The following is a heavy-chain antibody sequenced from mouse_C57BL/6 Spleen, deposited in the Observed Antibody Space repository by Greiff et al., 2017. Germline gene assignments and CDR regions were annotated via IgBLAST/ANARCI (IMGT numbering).Heavy chain of an antibody. D-gene: IGHD2-13*01. J-gene: IGHJ3*01. CDR1: GYTFTSYW. CDR2: IDPSDSYT. CDR3: ARRLLGFAY. V-gene: IGHV1-50*01. Sequence: QVQLKQPGAELVKPGASVKLSCKASGYTFTSYWMQWVKQRPGQGLEWIGEIDPSDSYTNYNQKFKGKATLTVDTSSSTAYMQLSSLTSEDSAVYYCARRLLGFAYWGQGTLVTVSA.